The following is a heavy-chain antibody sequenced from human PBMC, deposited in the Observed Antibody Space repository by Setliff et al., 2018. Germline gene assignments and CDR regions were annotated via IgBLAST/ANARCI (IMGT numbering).Heavy chain of an antibody. J-gene: IGHJ4*02. Sequence: LSLTCTVSGYSISSGYYWGWIRQPPGKGLEWIGSIYHSGSTYYNPSLKSRVTISVDTSKNQFSLKLSSVTAADTAVYYCARLDSSSRVDYWGQGTLVAVSS. D-gene: IGHD6-13*01. CDR1: GYSISSGYY. V-gene: IGHV4-38-2*02. CDR3: ARLDSSSRVDY. CDR2: IYHSGST.